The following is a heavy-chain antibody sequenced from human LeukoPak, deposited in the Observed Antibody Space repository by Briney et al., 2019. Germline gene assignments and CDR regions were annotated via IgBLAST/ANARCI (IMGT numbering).Heavy chain of an antibody. Sequence: ASVKVSCKASGYTFTGYYMHWVRQAPGQGLEWMGWINPNSGGTNYAQKFQGRVTMTRDTSISTAYMELSRLRSDDTAVYYCARLFVLAGANWFDPWGQGTLVTVSS. D-gene: IGHD3-3*01. CDR2: INPNSGGT. CDR1: GYTFTGYY. J-gene: IGHJ5*02. CDR3: ARLFVLAGANWFDP. V-gene: IGHV1-2*02.